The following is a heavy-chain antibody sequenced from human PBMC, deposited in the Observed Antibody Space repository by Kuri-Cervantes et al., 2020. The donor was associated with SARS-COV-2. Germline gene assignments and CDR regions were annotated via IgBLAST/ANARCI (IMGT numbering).Heavy chain of an antibody. D-gene: IGHD1-26*01. CDR2: ISGSGGST. Sequence: GESLKISCAASGFTFSSYAMSWVRQAPGKGLEWVSAISGSGGSTYYADSVKGRSTISRDNSKNTLYLQMNSLRAEDTAVYYCAKDRRWELRGDAFDIWGQGTMVTVSS. J-gene: IGHJ3*02. V-gene: IGHV3-23*01. CDR3: AKDRRWELRGDAFDI. CDR1: GFTFSSYA.